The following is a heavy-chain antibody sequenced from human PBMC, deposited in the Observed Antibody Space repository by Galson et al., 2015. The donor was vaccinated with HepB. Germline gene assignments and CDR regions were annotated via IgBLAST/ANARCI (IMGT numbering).Heavy chain of an antibody. Sequence: SLRLSCAASGFTFSSYAMHWVRQAPGKGLEWVAVISYDGSNKYYADSVKGRFTISRDNSKNTLYLQMNSLRAEDTAVYYCARDLFHSGSYYEVLVDYWGQGTLVTVSS. D-gene: IGHD1-26*01. CDR2: ISYDGSNK. J-gene: IGHJ4*02. CDR1: GFTFSSYA. V-gene: IGHV3-30-3*01. CDR3: ARDLFHSGSYYEVLVDY.